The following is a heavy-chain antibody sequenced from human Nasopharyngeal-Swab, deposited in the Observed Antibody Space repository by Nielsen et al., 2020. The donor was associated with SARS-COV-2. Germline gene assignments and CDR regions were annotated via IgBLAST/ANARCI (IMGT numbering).Heavy chain of an antibody. CDR3: ATADPAGSPSVWFDY. D-gene: IGHD1-14*01. CDR2: FDPEDGET. Sequence: ASVKVSCKVSGYTLTELSMHWVRQAPGKGLEWMGGFDPEDGETIYAQEFQGRVTMTEDTSTDTAYMELSSLRSEDTAVYYCATADPAGSPSVWFDYWGQGTLVTVSS. V-gene: IGHV1-24*01. CDR1: GYTLTELS. J-gene: IGHJ4*02.